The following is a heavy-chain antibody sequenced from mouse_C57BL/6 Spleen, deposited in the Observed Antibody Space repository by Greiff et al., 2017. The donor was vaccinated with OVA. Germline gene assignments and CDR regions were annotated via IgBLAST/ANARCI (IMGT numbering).Heavy chain of an antibody. Sequence: VQIQQSGAELARPGASVKLSWKASGYTFTSYGISWVKQRTGQGLEWIGEIYPRSGNTYYNEKFKGKATLTADKSSSTAYMELRSLTSEDSAVYFCARSVGSSPMDYWGQGTSVTVSS. CDR1: GYTFTSYG. D-gene: IGHD1-1*01. CDR2: IYPRSGNT. J-gene: IGHJ4*01. V-gene: IGHV1-81*01. CDR3: ARSVGSSPMDY.